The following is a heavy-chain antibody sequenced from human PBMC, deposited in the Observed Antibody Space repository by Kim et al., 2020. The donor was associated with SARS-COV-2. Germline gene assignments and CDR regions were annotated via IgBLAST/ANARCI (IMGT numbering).Heavy chain of an antibody. V-gene: IGHV4-39*07. J-gene: IGHJ4*02. CDR2: IYYSGST. D-gene: IGHD4-17*01. CDR3: ARDGYGDYALDY. CDR1: GDSISSSSYY. Sequence: SETLSLTCTVSGDSISSSSYYWGWIRQPPGKGLEWIGSIYYSGSTYYNPSLKSRVTISVDTSKNQFSLKLSSVTAADTAVYYCARDGYGDYALDYWGQGTLVTVSS.